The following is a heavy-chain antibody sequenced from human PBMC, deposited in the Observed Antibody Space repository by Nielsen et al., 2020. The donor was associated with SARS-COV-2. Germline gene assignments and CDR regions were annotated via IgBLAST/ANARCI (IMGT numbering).Heavy chain of an antibody. J-gene: IGHJ6*02. D-gene: IGHD2-2*01. CDR3: ARDHCSSTSCLYYYYGMDV. Sequence: WVRQAPGQGLEWMGRINPNSGGTNYAQKFQGRVTMTRNTSISTAYMELSSLRSEDTAVYYCARDHCSSTSCLYYYYGMDVWGQGTTVTVSS. V-gene: IGHV1-2*06. CDR2: INPNSGGT.